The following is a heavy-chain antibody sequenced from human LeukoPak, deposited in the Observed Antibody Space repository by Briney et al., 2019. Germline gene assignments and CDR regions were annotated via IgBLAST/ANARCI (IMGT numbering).Heavy chain of an antibody. Sequence: SETLSLTCTVSGGSISSSSYYWGWIRQPPGKGLEWIGSIYYSGSTYYNTSLESRVTISVDTSKNQFSLKLSSVTAADTAVYYCARWWSSAAARVNWFDPWGQGTLVTVSS. CDR2: IYYSGST. D-gene: IGHD6-13*01. V-gene: IGHV4-39*01. J-gene: IGHJ5*02. CDR1: GGSISSSSYY. CDR3: ARWWSSAAARVNWFDP.